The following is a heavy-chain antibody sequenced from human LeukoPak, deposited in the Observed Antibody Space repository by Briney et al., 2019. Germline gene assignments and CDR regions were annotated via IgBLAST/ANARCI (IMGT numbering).Heavy chain of an antibody. V-gene: IGHV4-4*07. CDR3: ARLVGATRFDP. D-gene: IGHD1-26*01. Sequence: SETLSLTCTVSGGSISSYYWSWIRQPAGKGLEWIGRFYSSVSTNYNPSLKSRITMSVDTSKNQFSLKLSSVTAADTAVYYCARLVGATRFDPWGQGTLVTVSS. J-gene: IGHJ5*02. CDR1: GGSISSYY. CDR2: FYSSVST.